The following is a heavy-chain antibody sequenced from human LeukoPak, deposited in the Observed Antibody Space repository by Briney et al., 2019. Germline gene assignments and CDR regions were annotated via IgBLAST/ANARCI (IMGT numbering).Heavy chain of an antibody. V-gene: IGHV4-59*01. J-gene: IGHJ5*02. CDR3: ARVGSGYYTYWFDP. CDR2: IYYSGST. D-gene: IGHD3-3*01. Sequence: SETLSLTCTVSGGSISSYYWSWIRQPPGKGLEWIGYIYYSGSTNYNPSLKSRVAISVDTSKNQFSLKLSSVTAADTAVYYCARVGSGYYTYWFDPWGQGTLVTVSS. CDR1: GGSISSYY.